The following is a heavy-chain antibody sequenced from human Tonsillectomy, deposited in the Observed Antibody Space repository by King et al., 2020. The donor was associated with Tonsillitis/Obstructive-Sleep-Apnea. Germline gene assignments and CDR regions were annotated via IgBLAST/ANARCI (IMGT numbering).Heavy chain of an antibody. Sequence: VQLVESGAEVKKPGESLKISCKGSGYTFTSQWIGWVRQMPGKGLEWMGMIYPGDSDTRYSPSFQGQVTISADESISTAYLRWSSLQASATAMYSCARHGDSWTPPDFWGQGSLVTVSS. J-gene: IGHJ4*02. V-gene: IGHV5-51*01. CDR2: IYPGDSDT. CDR3: ARHGDSWTPPDF. D-gene: IGHD5-12*01. CDR1: GYTFTSQW.